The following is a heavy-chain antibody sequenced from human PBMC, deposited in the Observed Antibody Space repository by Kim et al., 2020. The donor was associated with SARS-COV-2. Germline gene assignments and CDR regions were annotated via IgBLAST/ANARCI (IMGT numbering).Heavy chain of an antibody. CDR3: ARASPTVTDNWFDP. J-gene: IGHJ5*02. D-gene: IGHD4-17*01. V-gene: IGHV4-39*07. Sequence: NPPLKGRVTISVDTSKDQFSLKLSSVTAADTAVYYCARASPTVTDNWFDPWGQGTLVTVSS.